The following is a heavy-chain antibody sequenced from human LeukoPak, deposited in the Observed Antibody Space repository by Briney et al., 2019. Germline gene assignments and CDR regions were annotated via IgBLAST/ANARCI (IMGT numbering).Heavy chain of an antibody. J-gene: IGHJ6*02. D-gene: IGHD5-12*01. V-gene: IGHV1-18*01. CDR1: GCTFTSYG. Sequence: ASVKVSCKASGCTFTSYGISWVRQAPGQGLEWMGWISAYNGNTNYAQKLQGRVTMTTDTSTSTAYMELRSLRSDDTAVYYCARSRVVATMNYYYGMDVWGQGTTVTVSS. CDR3: ARSRVVATMNYYYGMDV. CDR2: ISAYNGNT.